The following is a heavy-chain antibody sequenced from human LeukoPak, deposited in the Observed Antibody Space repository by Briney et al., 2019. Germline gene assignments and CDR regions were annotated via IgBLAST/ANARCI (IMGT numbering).Heavy chain of an antibody. J-gene: IGHJ4*02. V-gene: IGHV1-18*01. CDR1: GFTFTMFG. Sequence: ASVKVSCKASGFTFTMFGISWVRQAPGQGLEWMGWISAYNGDTKYAQKFQGRVTMTTDTSTSTAYIEVRSLRSDDTAVYYCARASQRLGDSDYWGQGTLVTVSS. D-gene: IGHD6-25*01. CDR2: ISAYNGDT. CDR3: ARASQRLGDSDY.